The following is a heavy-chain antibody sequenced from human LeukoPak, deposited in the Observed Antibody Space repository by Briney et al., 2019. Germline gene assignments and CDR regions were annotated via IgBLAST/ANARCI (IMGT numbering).Heavy chain of an antibody. CDR1: GFTFSTYS. Sequence: GGSLRLSCAASGFTFSTYSMNWVRQAPGKGLEWVSSISTSGTYIYYADSPKGRFTISRDNAKNSLYLQMHSLRAEDTAVYYCARDLADYSDYWGQGTLVTVSS. J-gene: IGHJ4*02. D-gene: IGHD2-21*01. V-gene: IGHV3-21*01. CDR3: ARDLADYSDY. CDR2: ISTSGTYI.